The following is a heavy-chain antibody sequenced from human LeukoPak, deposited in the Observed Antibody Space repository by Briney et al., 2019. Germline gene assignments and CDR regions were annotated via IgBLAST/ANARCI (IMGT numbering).Heavy chain of an antibody. D-gene: IGHD3-10*01. V-gene: IGHV4-34*01. J-gene: IGHJ4*02. CDR1: GRSFSGYY. Sequence: SETLSLTCAVYGRSFSGYYWSWIRQPPGKGLEWIGEINHSGSTNYNPSLKSRVTISVDTSKNQFSLKLSSVTAADTAVYYCARGVIGFGESYFDYWGQETLVTVSS. CDR3: ARGVIGFGESYFDY. CDR2: INHSGST.